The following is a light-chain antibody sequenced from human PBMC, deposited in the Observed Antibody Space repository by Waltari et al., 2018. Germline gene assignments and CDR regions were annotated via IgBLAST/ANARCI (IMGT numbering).Light chain of an antibody. Sequence: DIQMTQSPSSLSPSVGDRVIITCRASQAINTFLAWFQQKPGKAHRSLIYAASTLQSGVSSNFSGSGSGTNFTLTISSLQPEDCATYYCQQYNSFPPTFGGGTRVEI. CDR3: QQYNSFPPT. CDR1: QAINTF. CDR2: AAS. J-gene: IGKJ4*01. V-gene: IGKV1-16*02.